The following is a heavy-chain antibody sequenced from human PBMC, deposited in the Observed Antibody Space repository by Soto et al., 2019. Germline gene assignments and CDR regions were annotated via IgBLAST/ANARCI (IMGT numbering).Heavy chain of an antibody. CDR3: ARVFTGYSSGWPYFDY. CDR1: GGSVSSGSYY. J-gene: IGHJ4*02. Sequence: QVQLQESGPGLVKPSETLSLTCTVSGGSVSSGSYYWSWIRQPPGKGLEWIGYIYYSGSTNYNPALKRRVTIPVDTANNQFSRKLSSVTAADTAVYYCARVFTGYSSGWPYFDYWGQGTLVTVSS. D-gene: IGHD6-19*01. V-gene: IGHV4-61*01. CDR2: IYYSGST.